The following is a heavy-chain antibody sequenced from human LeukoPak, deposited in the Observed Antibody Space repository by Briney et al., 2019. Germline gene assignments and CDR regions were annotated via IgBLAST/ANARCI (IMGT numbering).Heavy chain of an antibody. CDR1: GFSVSNNY. Sequence: LSGGSLRLSCAASGFSVSNNYMSWVRQAPGKGLEWVSVIYGADNTYYADSVRGRFTVSRDNSKNTVYLQMNSLRAEDTAVYYCARDGGNLRSKVGMDVWGQGTTVTVSS. CDR2: IYGADNT. V-gene: IGHV3-66*01. D-gene: IGHD4-23*01. J-gene: IGHJ6*02. CDR3: ARDGGNLRSKVGMDV.